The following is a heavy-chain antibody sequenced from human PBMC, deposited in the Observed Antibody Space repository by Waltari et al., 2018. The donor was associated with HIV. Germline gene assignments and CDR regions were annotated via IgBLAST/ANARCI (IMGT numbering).Heavy chain of an antibody. CDR3: ARERVTTFGVVIVYEGFDI. D-gene: IGHD3-3*01. CDR1: GGPISCGSSF. J-gene: IGHJ3*02. V-gene: IGHV4-61*02. CDR2: MYTRGST. Sequence: VQLQESGPGLVKPSQTLSLTCSVSGGPISCGSSFWTWIRQPAGKGLEWIGRMYTRGSTNYNPSLKSRVTISGDTSKNQLSLKLRSVTAADTAVYYCARERVTTFGVVIVYEGFDIWGQGTKVIVSS.